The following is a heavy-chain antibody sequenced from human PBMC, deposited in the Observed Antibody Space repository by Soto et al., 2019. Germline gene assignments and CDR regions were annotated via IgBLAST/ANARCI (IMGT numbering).Heavy chain of an antibody. CDR2: IIPLFGTT. CDR3: ARDSIAAAGTDC. V-gene: IGHV1-69*13. J-gene: IGHJ4*02. Sequence: SVKVSCKAFGYTFTSYGITWVRQAPGQGLEWMGWIIPLFGTTNYVEKFQGRLTITADASTSTAYMELSSLRSEDTAMYYCARDSIAAAGTDCWGQGTLVTVSS. D-gene: IGHD6-13*01. CDR1: GYTFTSYG.